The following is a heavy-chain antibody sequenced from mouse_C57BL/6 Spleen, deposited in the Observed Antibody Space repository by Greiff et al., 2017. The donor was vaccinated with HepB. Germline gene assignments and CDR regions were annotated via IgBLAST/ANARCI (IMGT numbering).Heavy chain of an antibody. CDR1: GYTFTSYW. D-gene: IGHD1-1*01. Sequence: VQLQQSGAELVMPGASVKLSCKASGYTFTSYWMHWVKQRPGQGLEWIGEIDPSDSYTNYNQKFKGKSTLTVDKSSSTAYMQLSSLTSEDSAVYYCARRTTVPDYWGQGTTLTVSS. V-gene: IGHV1-69*01. CDR2: IDPSDSYT. J-gene: IGHJ2*01. CDR3: ARRTTVPDY.